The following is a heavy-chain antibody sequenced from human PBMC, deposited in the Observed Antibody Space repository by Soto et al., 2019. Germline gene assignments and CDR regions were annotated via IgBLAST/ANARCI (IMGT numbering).Heavy chain of an antibody. CDR3: ARAESPSSGWFDY. CDR2: TYYRSKWYN. V-gene: IGHV6-1*01. Sequence: SQTLSLTCAISGDSVSSNSGAWNWIRQSPSRGLEWLGRTYYRSKWYNDYAMSVNSRITVNPDTAKNQFSLQLNSVTPEDTAVYYCARAESPSSGWFDYWGQGTLVTVSS. CDR1: GDSVSSNSGA. D-gene: IGHD6-19*01. J-gene: IGHJ4*02.